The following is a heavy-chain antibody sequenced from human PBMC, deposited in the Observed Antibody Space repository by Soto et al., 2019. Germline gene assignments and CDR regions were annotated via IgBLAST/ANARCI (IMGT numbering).Heavy chain of an antibody. J-gene: IGHJ6*02. V-gene: IGHV1-18*04. CDR1: GYTFTSYD. CDR3: ARGWVPPNRYGMDV. D-gene: IGHD2-2*01. Sequence: ASGKSSCKASGYTFTSYDISWVRQAPGQGLEWMGWISAYNGNTNYAQKLQGRVTMTTDTSTSTAYMELRSLRSDDTAVYYCARGWVPPNRYGMDVWGQGTTVTVSS. CDR2: ISAYNGNT.